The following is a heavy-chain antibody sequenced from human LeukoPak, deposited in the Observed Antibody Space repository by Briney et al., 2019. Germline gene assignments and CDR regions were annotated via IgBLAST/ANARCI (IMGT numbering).Heavy chain of an antibody. CDR2: INHSGST. Sequence: SETLPLTCAVYGGSFSGYYWSWIRQPPGKGLEWIGEINHSGSTNYNPSLKSRVTISVDSSKNQFSLKLSSVTAADTAVYYCARSPKLWFGELHYYYYYMDVWGKGTTVTVSS. CDR3: ARSPKLWFGELHYYYYYMDV. CDR1: GGSFSGYY. D-gene: IGHD3-10*01. V-gene: IGHV4-34*01. J-gene: IGHJ6*03.